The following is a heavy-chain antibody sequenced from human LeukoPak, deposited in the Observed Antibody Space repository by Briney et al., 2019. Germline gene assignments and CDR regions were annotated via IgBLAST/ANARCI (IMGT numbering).Heavy chain of an antibody. CDR1: RFTFSTYG. V-gene: IGHV3-7*04. CDR3: ARGLWLGP. Sequence: GGSLRLSCAASRFTFSTYGMHWVRQAPEKGLEWVAIIKQDGSEKYYVDSVKGRFTISRDNAKNSLHLQMNSLRAEDTAVYYCARGLWLGPWGQGTLVTVSS. D-gene: IGHD3-16*01. CDR2: IKQDGSEK. J-gene: IGHJ5*02.